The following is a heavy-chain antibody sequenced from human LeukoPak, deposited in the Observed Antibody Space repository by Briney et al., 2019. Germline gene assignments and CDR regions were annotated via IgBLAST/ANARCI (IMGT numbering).Heavy chain of an antibody. Sequence: GGSLRLSCAASGFTFSSYRMNWVRQAPGKGLEWVSGISGSGGSTFHADSVKGRVTISRDNSKNTLYVEINTLRADDTAVYYCVRYASGWYSPFDYWGQGILVTVSS. V-gene: IGHV3-23*01. CDR2: ISGSGGST. D-gene: IGHD6-19*01. CDR1: GFTFSSYR. CDR3: VRYASGWYSPFDY. J-gene: IGHJ4*02.